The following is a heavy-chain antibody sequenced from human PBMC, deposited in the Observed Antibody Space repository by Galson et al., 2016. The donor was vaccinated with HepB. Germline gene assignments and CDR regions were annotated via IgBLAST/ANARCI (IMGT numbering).Heavy chain of an antibody. Sequence: SVKVSCKASGGTFSNYAISWVRQAPGQGLEWMGGIIPTFGTANYAQSFQGRVTITADESTRTAYMELISLRSDDTAVYYCARGGYCSGRSCYSYFQYWGKGTLVTVSS. J-gene: IGHJ1*01. CDR2: IIPTFGTA. CDR1: GGTFSNYA. V-gene: IGHV1-69*13. D-gene: IGHD2-15*01. CDR3: ARGGYCSGRSCYSYFQY.